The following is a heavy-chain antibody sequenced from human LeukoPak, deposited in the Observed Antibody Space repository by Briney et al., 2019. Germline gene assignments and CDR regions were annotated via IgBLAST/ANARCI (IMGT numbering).Heavy chain of an antibody. D-gene: IGHD1-26*01. CDR2: INQSGST. CDR1: GRSLRGYY. Sequence: ADPLTHTCALHGRSLRGYYWSWLRQPPRNGLEWVGEINQSGSTNYTPSLKSGVTISVATSKNQFTLKLSSVTAADTAVYYGARGRSGSLRNPLWHWFDPWGQGTLVTVSS. V-gene: IGHV4-34*01. CDR3: ARGRSGSLRNPLWHWFDP. J-gene: IGHJ5*02.